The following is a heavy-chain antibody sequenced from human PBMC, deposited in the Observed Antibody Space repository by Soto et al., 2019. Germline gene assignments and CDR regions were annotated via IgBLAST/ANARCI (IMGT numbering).Heavy chain of an antibody. J-gene: IGHJ5*02. CDR2: IYYSGST. CDR1: GGSISSYY. D-gene: IGHD3-10*01. Sequence: QVQLQESGPGLVKPSETLSLTCTVSGGSISSYYWSWIRQPPGKGLEWIGYIYYSGSTNYNPSLKIRVTISVDTSKNQFSLKLSSVTAADTAVYYCARDPPPRPAGGFDPWGQGTLVTVSS. CDR3: ARDPPPRPAGGFDP. V-gene: IGHV4-59*01.